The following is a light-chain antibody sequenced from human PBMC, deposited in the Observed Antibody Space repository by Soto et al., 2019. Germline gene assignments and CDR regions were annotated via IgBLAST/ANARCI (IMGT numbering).Light chain of an antibody. V-gene: IGKV1-5*03. CDR1: QTISSW. J-gene: IGKJ5*01. CDR2: KAS. Sequence: IQMNNSAFTLSVYERDRVTITCGASQTISSWLAWYQQKPGKAPKLLIYKASTLKSGVPSRFSGSGSGTEFTLTISSLQPDDFATYYCQQANCLPLTFGQLTLLEVK. CDR3: QQANCLPLT.